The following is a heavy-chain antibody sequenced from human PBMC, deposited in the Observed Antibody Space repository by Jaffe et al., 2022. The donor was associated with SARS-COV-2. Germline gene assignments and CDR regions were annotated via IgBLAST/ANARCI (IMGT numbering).Heavy chain of an antibody. V-gene: IGHV3-23*01. D-gene: IGHD6-19*01. CDR3: AKASGTMAVAGTIDAFDI. CDR2: MSGSGDRA. J-gene: IGHJ3*02. Sequence: EVQLLASGGGLGQPGGSLRLSCAASGFSFSSYAMNWARQAPGKGLEWVSSMSGSGDRAYYTDSVKGRFTISRDNSKNTLYLQMNSLRAEDTALYYCAKASGTMAVAGTIDAFDIWGRGTMLIVSS. CDR1: GFSFSSYA.